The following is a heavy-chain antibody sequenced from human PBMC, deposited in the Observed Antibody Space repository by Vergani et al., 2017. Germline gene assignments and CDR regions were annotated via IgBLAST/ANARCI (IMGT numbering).Heavy chain of an antibody. D-gene: IGHD7-27*01. CDR1: GAPIRYWW. CDR3: TTGAGPFDI. V-gene: IGHV4-4*07. Sequence: QVQMQESGPGLVKTSETLSLTCSASGAPIRYWWWSWLLQPAGKGLGWIGRLCPSGSTNYKPSLKSRVTMSIDTSKNQLSLKLTSVTAADTAGYYCTTGAGPFDIWGQGTLVTVSS. J-gene: IGHJ4*02. CDR2: LCPSGST.